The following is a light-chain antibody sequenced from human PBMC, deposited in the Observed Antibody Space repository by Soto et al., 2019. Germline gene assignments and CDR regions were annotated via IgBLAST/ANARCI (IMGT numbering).Light chain of an antibody. CDR3: QQYNNWPRT. J-gene: IGKJ5*01. CDR1: QSVSSSS. V-gene: IGKV3-20*01. Sequence: EIELTQATGTLCLSPGGSATLSGRASQSVSSSSLAWYQQKPGQAPRLVFFGGSNRAAGVPDRFGGSGSGTDFTLPISRLEPEDFAVYYCQQYNNWPRTFGQGTRLEIK. CDR2: GGS.